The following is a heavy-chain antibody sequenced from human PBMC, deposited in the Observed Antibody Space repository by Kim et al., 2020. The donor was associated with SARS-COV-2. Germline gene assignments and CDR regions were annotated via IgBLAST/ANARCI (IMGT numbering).Heavy chain of an antibody. CDR2: IKYDGSDK. Sequence: GGSLRLSCAATGFTFTNHWMSWVRQAPEKGLEWVAIIKYDGSDKYYVDSVKGRFTISRDNARNSLSLQMNSLRAEDTAVYSCARGSRSLGDAFDIWGQGTMVTVSS. CDR1: GFTFTNHW. CDR3: ARGSRSLGDAFDI. J-gene: IGHJ3*02. V-gene: IGHV3-7*01.